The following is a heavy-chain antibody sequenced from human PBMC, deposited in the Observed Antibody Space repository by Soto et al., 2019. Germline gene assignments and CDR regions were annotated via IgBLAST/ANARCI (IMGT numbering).Heavy chain of an antibody. CDR2: IYYSGST. CDR1: GGSISSYY. D-gene: IGHD3-22*01. Sequence: QVQLQESGPGLVKPSETLSLTCTVSGGSISSYYWSWIRQPPGKGLEWIGYIYYSGSTNYNPSLKSRVTLSVGTSKNQFSPKPRSVTAADTAGNYCARGVYDSRGYYFDSVGQGTLVTVSS. CDR3: ARGVYDSRGYYFDS. V-gene: IGHV4-59*01. J-gene: IGHJ4*02.